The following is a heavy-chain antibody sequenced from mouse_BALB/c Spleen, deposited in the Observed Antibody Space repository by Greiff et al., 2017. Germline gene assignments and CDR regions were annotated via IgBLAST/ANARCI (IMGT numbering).Heavy chain of an antibody. V-gene: IGHV14-4*02. CDR1: GFNIKDYY. CDR3: NAALLRLGQGFAY. J-gene: IGHJ3*01. D-gene: IGHD1-2*01. Sequence: VQLKESGAELVRSGASVKLSCTASGFNIKDYYMHWVKQRPEQGLEWIGWIDPENGDTEYAPKFQGKATMTADTSSNTAYLQLSSLTSEDTAVYYCNAALLRLGQGFAYWGQGTLVTVSA. CDR2: IDPENGDT.